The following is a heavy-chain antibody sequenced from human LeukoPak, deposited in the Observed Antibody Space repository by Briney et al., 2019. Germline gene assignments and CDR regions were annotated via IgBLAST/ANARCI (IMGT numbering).Heavy chain of an antibody. D-gene: IGHD4-17*01. CDR2: IGGSGDST. J-gene: IGHJ4*02. V-gene: IGHV3-23*01. CDR3: AKGRWAVTTPISFDF. CDR1: GFTVSSSY. Sequence: GGSLRLSCAASGFTVSSSYMSWVRQAPGKGLEWVSGIGGSGDSTYYADSVKGRFTISRDNSKNTLYLEMNSLRAEDTAVYYCAKGRWAVTTPISFDFWGQGTLVTVSS.